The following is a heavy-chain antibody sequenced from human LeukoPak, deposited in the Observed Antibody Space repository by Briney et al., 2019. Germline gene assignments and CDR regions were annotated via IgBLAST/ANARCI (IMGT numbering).Heavy chain of an antibody. D-gene: IGHD2-8*01. CDR3: ADLNGRMDV. CDR1: GFTFSSYA. CDR2: ISGSGGST. Sequence: GGSLGLSGAASGFTFSSYAMSWVRQAPGKGLEWVSAISGSGGSTYYADSVKGRFTISRDNSKNTLYLQMNSLRAEDTAVYYCADLNGRMDVWGQGTTVTVSS. J-gene: IGHJ6*02. V-gene: IGHV3-23*01.